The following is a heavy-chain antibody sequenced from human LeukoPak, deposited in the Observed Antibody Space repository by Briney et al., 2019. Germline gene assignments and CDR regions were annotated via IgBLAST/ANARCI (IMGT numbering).Heavy chain of an antibody. CDR2: IYDSGST. Sequence: PSETLSLTCTVSGDSISSHYWSWIRQPPGKGLEWIGYIYDSGSTNYNPSLKSRVTISVDTSKNQSSLKLSSVTAADTAVYYCARVRSVAVAGTGPDYWGQGTLVTVSS. J-gene: IGHJ4*02. D-gene: IGHD6-19*01. CDR3: ARVRSVAVAGTGPDY. V-gene: IGHV4-59*08. CDR1: GDSISSHY.